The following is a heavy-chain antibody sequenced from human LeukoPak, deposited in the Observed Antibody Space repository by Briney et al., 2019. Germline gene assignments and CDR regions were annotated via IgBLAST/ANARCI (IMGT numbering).Heavy chain of an antibody. V-gene: IGHV5-51*01. J-gene: IGHJ4*02. CDR3: ARSDYSSGWYGPY. Sequence: GESLKISCKGFGYTFTSYWIAWVRQMPGKGLEWMGIIYPGDSDSRYSPSFQGQVTISADKSISTAYLQWSSRKASDTAMYYCARSDYSSGWYGPYWGQGTLVTVSS. D-gene: IGHD6-19*01. CDR2: IYPGDSDS. CDR1: GYTFTSYW.